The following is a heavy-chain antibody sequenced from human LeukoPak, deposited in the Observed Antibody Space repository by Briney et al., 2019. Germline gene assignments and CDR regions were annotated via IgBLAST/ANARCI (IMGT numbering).Heavy chain of an antibody. CDR2: IYPGDSDT. V-gene: IGHV5-51*01. Sequence: GESLRISCKGSGYSFTSYWIGWVRQMPGKGLEWMGIIYPGDSDTRYSPSFQGQVTISADKSISTAYLQWSSLKASDTAIYYCARGKIGYSYGSYYWGQGTLVTVSS. J-gene: IGHJ4*02. D-gene: IGHD5-18*01. CDR3: ARGKIGYSYGSYY. CDR1: GYSFTSYW.